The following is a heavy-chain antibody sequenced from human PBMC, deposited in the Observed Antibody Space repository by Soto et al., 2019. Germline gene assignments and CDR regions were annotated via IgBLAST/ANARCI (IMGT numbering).Heavy chain of an antibody. Sequence: QVQLQESGPGLVKPSETLSLTCAVSGASIRSYHWSWIRQPAGKGLEWIGRMQHTGNTNYNPSLKSRVTMSVDTFKNQISLKMTSVTAADTAVYFCAKDVSSRRWFDPCGQGILVIVSS. CDR1: GASIRSYH. V-gene: IGHV4-4*07. CDR3: AKDVSSRRWFDP. CDR2: MQHTGNT. D-gene: IGHD3-16*01. J-gene: IGHJ5*02.